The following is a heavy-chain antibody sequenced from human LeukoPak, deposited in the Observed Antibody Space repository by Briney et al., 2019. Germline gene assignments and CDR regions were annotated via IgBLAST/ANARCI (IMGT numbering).Heavy chain of an antibody. V-gene: IGHV4-34*01. CDR2: INHSGST. D-gene: IGHD3-22*01. J-gene: IGHJ4*02. CDR3: ARGDSRRAYYCDSSGYYYGY. Sequence: SSETLSLTCAVYGGSFSGYYWSWIRQPPAKGLEWIGEINHSGSTNYNPSLKSRVTISVDTSKNQFSLKLSSVTAADTAVYYCARGDSRRAYYCDSSGYYYGYWGQGTLVTVSS. CDR1: GGSFSGYY.